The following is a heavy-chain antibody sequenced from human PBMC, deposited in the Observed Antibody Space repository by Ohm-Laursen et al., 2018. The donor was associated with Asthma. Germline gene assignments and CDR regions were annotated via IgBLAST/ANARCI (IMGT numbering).Heavy chain of an antibody. J-gene: IGHJ4*02. CDR3: ARWSMGELSLSEFDY. Sequence: ASVKVSCKASGGTFSSYAISWVRQAPGQGLEWMGGIIPIFGTANYAQKFQGRVTITADESTSTAYMELSSLRSEDTAVYYCARWSMGELSLSEFDYWGQGTLVTVSS. D-gene: IGHD3-16*02. CDR2: IIPIFGTA. CDR1: GGTFSSYA. V-gene: IGHV1-69*13.